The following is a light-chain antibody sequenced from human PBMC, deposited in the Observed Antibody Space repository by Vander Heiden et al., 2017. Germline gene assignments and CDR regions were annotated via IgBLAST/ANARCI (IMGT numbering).Light chain of an antibody. Sequence: DIQMTQSPSSLSASVGDRVTITCRASQSITSFLNWYQQIPGKAPKLLIYTASNLQSGVPSRFSGSGSGTDFTLTISSLHPEDFATYYCQQSYSAPWTFGQGTKVEIK. V-gene: IGKV1-39*01. J-gene: IGKJ1*01. CDR3: QQSYSAPWT. CDR2: TAS. CDR1: QSITSF.